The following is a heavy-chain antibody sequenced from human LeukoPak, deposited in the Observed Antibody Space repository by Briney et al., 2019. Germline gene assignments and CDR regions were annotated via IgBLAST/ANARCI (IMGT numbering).Heavy chain of an antibody. CDR3: ARVVYSGSWGYFDY. CDR1: GGSISSYY. V-gene: IGHV4-59*12. D-gene: IGHD3-10*01. J-gene: IGHJ4*02. Sequence: SETLSLTCTVSGGSISSYYWTWIRQPPGRGLEWIGYIYYSGSTNYNPSLKSRVTTSVDTSKTQFSLKLSSVTAADTAVYYCARVVYSGSWGYFDYWGQGTLVTVSS. CDR2: IYYSGST.